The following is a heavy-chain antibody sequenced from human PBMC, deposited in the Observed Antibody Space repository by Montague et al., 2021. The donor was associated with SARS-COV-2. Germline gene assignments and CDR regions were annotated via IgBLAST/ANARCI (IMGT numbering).Heavy chain of an antibody. D-gene: IGHD6-13*01. CDR2: IHHTGIT. CDR1: GASVTSINW. Sequence: SETLSLTCAVSGASVTSINWWCWVRQPPGRVLEWIAEIHHTGITYFNPSLSRRVSISLDTSKNQSFLTLYSVTAANTAIYYCASHPAFQQLDSWGQGTLVSVSS. V-gene: IGHV4-4*02. J-gene: IGHJ4*02. CDR3: ASHPAFQQLDS.